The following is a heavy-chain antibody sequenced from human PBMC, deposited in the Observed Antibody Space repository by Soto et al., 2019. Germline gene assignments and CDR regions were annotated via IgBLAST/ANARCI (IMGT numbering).Heavy chain of an antibody. J-gene: IGHJ6*02. CDR2: MNPNSGNT. Sequence: VXXSCKASGYTFTSYDINWVRQATGQGLEWMGWMNPNSGNTGYAQKFQGRVTMTRNTSISTAYMELSSLRSEDTAVYYCATSYSSYYGMHVWGHGPPVTVSS. CDR1: GYTFTSYD. V-gene: IGHV1-8*01. CDR3: ATSYSSYYGMHV.